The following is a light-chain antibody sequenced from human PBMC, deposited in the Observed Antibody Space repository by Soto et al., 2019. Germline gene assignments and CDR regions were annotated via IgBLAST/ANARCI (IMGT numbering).Light chain of an antibody. CDR2: DTS. Sequence: EIVLTQSPATLSLSPGERATLSCRASQTVTSYLAWYQHKLGQAPRLLIYDTSNRATGVPARFSGSGSGTDFTLTISSLEPEGSAVYYCQQRYGWPSFGQGTKLEIK. J-gene: IGKJ2*01. CDR3: QQRYGWPS. CDR1: QTVTSY. V-gene: IGKV3-11*01.